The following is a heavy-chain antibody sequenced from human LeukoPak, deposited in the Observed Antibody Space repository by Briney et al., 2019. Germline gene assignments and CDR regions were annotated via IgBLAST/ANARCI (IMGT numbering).Heavy chain of an antibody. V-gene: IGHV4-61*08. CDR1: GGSISSGGYY. D-gene: IGHD5-24*01. CDR2: INYSGST. J-gene: IGHJ4*02. Sequence: PSETLSLTCAVSGGSISSGGYYWSWIRQSPGRGLEWIGEINYSGSTNYNPSLKSRVTVSVDTSKNQFSLKLNALTTADTAIYYCARGGYQLPEGFFDYWGRGTLVTVSS. CDR3: ARGGYQLPEGFFDY.